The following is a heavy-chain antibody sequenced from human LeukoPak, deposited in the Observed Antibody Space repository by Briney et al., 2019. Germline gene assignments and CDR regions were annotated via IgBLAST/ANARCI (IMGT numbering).Heavy chain of an antibody. J-gene: IGHJ4*02. CDR1: GGSISSYY. CDR2: IYYSGST. Sequence: SETLSLTCTVSGGSISSYYWSWIRQPPGKGLEWIGYIYYSGSTNYNPSLKSRVTISVDTSKNQFSLKLSSVTAADTAVYYCARENYDSSGYYYIDYWGQGTLVTVSS. D-gene: IGHD3-22*01. V-gene: IGHV4-59*01. CDR3: ARENYDSSGYYYIDY.